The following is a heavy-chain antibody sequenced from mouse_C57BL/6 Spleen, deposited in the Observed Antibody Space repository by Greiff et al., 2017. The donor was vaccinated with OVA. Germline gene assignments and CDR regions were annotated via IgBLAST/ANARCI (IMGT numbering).Heavy chain of an antibody. Sequence: QVQLQQSGAELVRPGTSVKVSCKASGYAFTNYLIEWVKQRPGQGLEWIGVINPGSGGTNYNEKFKGKATLTADKSSSTAYMQLSSLTSEDSAVYVCARQRGNYGRGAMDYWGQGTSVTVSS. V-gene: IGHV1-54*01. CDR3: ARQRGNYGRGAMDY. CDR2: INPGSGGT. D-gene: IGHD2-1*01. J-gene: IGHJ4*01. CDR1: GYAFTNYL.